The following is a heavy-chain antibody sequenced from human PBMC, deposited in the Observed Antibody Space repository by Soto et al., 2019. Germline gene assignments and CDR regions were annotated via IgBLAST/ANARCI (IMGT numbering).Heavy chain of an antibody. CDR3: ERVRWYDAFDV. J-gene: IGHJ3*01. Sequence: PSETLSLTCAVSGFFISSGNYWGWIRKPPGKGLEWIGSIFHGGNTYYNPSLKSRVTISVDMSKNQFSLKLNSVTAEDTAVYYFERVRWYDAFDVWGQGPVVAVS. CDR1: GFFISSGNY. CDR2: IFHGGNT. V-gene: IGHV4-38-2*01. D-gene: IGHD2-15*01.